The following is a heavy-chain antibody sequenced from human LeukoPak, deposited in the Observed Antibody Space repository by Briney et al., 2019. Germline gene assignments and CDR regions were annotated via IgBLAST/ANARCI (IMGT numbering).Heavy chain of an antibody. J-gene: IGHJ4*02. CDR2: ISWNSGSI. CDR1: GFTLSSYS. CDR3: ARRAGAYSHPYDY. Sequence: GGSLRLSCAASGFTLSSYSMNWVRQAPGKGLEWVSGISWNSGSIGYADSVKGRFTISRDNAKNSLYLQMNSLRAEDTAVYYCARRAGAYSHPYDYWGQGTLVTVSS. D-gene: IGHD4/OR15-4a*01. V-gene: IGHV3-21*04.